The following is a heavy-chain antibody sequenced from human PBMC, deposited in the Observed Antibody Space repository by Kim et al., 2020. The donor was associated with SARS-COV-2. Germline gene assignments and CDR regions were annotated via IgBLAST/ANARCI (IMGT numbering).Heavy chain of an antibody. Sequence: RYSPSLKSQLTITKDTSRNQVVLTMTNMDPVDTAAYYCVHSHNRVEMALDYWGQGTLVTVSS. V-gene: IGHV2-5*01. D-gene: IGHD2-21*01. CDR3: VHSHNRVEMALDY. J-gene: IGHJ4*02.